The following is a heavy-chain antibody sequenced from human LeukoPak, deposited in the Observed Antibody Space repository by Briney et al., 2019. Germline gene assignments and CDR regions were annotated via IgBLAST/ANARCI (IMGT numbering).Heavy chain of an antibody. V-gene: IGHV4-59*01. CDR2: IYYSGST. CDR1: GGSISSYY. D-gene: IGHD3-16*02. Sequence: SETLSLTCTVSGGSISSYYWSWIRQPPGKGLEWIGCIYYSGSTNYNPSLKSRVTISVDTSKDQFSLKLSSVTAADTAVYYCARGDYDYVWGSYRYVHWFDPWGQGTLVTVSS. CDR3: ARGDYDYVWGSYRYVHWFDP. J-gene: IGHJ5*02.